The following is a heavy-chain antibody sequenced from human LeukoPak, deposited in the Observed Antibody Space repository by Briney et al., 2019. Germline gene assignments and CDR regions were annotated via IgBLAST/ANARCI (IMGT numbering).Heavy chain of an antibody. Sequence: ASVKVSCKASGYTLTDYYMHWVRQAPGQGLEWIGWINPNSGGTKYAQKFQGRVTLTRDTSISTAYMELSSLRSDDTAVYYCARVWTYHDSSGYLEYFQEWGQGTLVTVSS. J-gene: IGHJ1*01. V-gene: IGHV1-2*02. D-gene: IGHD3-22*01. CDR2: INPNSGGT. CDR3: ARVWTYHDSSGYLEYFQE. CDR1: GYTLTDYY.